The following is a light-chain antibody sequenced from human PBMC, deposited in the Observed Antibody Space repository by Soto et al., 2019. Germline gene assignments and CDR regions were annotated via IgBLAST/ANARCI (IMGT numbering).Light chain of an antibody. Sequence: ENVLTQSPATLSVSPGESATLSCRASQSVRSNLAWYQQKPGQAPSLFIFGASVRATGVPDRFSGSGSGTEFTLSISNLQSEDSAVYYCQQYESWPPLFTFGQGTKVDIK. CDR3: QQYESWPPLFT. CDR1: QSVRSN. CDR2: GAS. J-gene: IGKJ2*01. V-gene: IGKV3-15*01.